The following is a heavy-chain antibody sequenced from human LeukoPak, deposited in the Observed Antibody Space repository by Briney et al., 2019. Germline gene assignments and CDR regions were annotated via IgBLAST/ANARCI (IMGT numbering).Heavy chain of an antibody. CDR2: ISGSGGST. CDR1: GFTFSNYA. J-gene: IGHJ4*02. CDR3: AKDVYNWNFYFDY. D-gene: IGHD1-7*01. Sequence: GGSLRLSCVASGFTFSNYAMSWVRQPPGKGLEWVSSISGSGGSTHYADSVKGRFTISRDNSKKTLYLQMNSLRAEDTAIFYCAKDVYNWNFYFDYWGQGTLVTVSS. V-gene: IGHV3-23*01.